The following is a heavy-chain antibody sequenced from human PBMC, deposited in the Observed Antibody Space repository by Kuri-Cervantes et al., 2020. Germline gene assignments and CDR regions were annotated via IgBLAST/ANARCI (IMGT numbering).Heavy chain of an antibody. CDR3: AKIDDYGDYSFDY. CDR2: IRSKAYGGTT. D-gene: IGHD4-17*01. Sequence: GESLKISCTASGFTFADYAMSWVRQAPGKGLEWVGFIRSKAYGGTTQYAASVKGRFTISRDNSKNTLYLQMNSLRAEDTAVYYCAKIDDYGDYSFDYWGQGTLVTVSS. V-gene: IGHV3-49*04. CDR1: GFTFADYA. J-gene: IGHJ4*02.